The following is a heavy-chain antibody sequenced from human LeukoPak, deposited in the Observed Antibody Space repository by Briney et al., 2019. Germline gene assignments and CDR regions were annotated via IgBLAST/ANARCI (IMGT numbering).Heavy chain of an antibody. CDR3: ARGVSYYDSSGYYNEYFQH. Sequence: SETLSLTCAVYGGSFSDYYWSWIRQPPGKGLEWIGEINHSGSTNYNPSLKSRVTISVDTSKNQFSLKLSSVTAADTAVYYCARGVSYYDSSGYYNEYFQHWGQGTLVTVSS. D-gene: IGHD3-22*01. V-gene: IGHV4-34*01. CDR2: INHSGST. CDR1: GGSFSDYY. J-gene: IGHJ1*01.